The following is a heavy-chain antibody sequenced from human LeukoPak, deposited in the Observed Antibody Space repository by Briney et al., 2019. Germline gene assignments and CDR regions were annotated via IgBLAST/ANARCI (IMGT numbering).Heavy chain of an antibody. V-gene: IGHV3-21*04. Sequence: GGSLRLSCAASGFTVSSNYMSWVRPAPGKGLEWVSSISPSSHYICYADSVRGRFTISRDNARNSLYLQMNSLRDEDTAVYYCARDRHTAMVYYYYYMDVWGTGTTVTVSS. CDR3: ARDRHTAMVYYYYYMDV. D-gene: IGHD5-18*01. CDR1: GFTVSSNY. J-gene: IGHJ6*03. CDR2: ISPSSHYI.